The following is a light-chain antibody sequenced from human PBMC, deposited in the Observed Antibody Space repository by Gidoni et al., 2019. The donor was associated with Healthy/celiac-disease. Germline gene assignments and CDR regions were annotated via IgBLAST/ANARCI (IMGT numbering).Light chain of an antibody. CDR1: SSDVGGYNY. CDR2: DVT. V-gene: IGLV2-14*01. Sequence: QAALTQPASVSVSPGQSITISCTGTSSDVGGYNYVSWYQPHPGKAPKLMIYDVTNRPSGVSNLCSGSKSGNTASLTISGLQAEDESDYYCSSYTSSSTLVFGGGTKLSVI. CDR3: SSYTSSSTLV. J-gene: IGLJ2*01.